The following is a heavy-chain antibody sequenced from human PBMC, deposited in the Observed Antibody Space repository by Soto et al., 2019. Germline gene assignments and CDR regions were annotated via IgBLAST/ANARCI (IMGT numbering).Heavy chain of an antibody. V-gene: IGHV1-2*02. J-gene: IGHJ1*01. CDR3: GSNLAKGGGSAVFEL. Sequence: ASVKVSCKASGDTFTANYIHWVRQAPGQGFEWMGWINPKSGGTKYPQKFQGRVTMTRDTSLRTVDMTLTRLTTDDTAVHYCGSNLAKGGGSAVFELWGQGTLVTVSS. D-gene: IGHD1-26*01. CDR1: GDTFTANY. CDR2: INPKSGGT.